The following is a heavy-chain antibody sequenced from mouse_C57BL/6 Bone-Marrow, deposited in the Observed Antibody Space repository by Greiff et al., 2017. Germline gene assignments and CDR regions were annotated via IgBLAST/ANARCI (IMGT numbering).Heavy chain of an antibody. Sequence: VQLQESGAELARPGASVKLSCKASGYTFPSYGISWVKQRTGQGLEWIGEIYPRSGNTYYNEKFKGKATLTADKSSSTAYMELRSLTSEDSAVYFCARWVYYYGSSPRWYFDVWGTGTTVTVSS. J-gene: IGHJ1*03. CDR3: ARWVYYYGSSPRWYFDV. CDR1: GYTFPSYG. CDR2: IYPRSGNT. D-gene: IGHD1-1*01. V-gene: IGHV1-81*01.